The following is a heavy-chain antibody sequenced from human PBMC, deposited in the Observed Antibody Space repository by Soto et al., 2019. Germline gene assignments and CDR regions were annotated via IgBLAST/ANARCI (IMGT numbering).Heavy chain of an antibody. CDR2: ISAYNGNT. J-gene: IGHJ6*02. Sequence: GXSVKASCRASGYTFTRYGISWVRQATGQGLECMGWISAYNGNTNYAQKLQGRVTMTTDTSTSTAYMELRSLRSDDTAVYYCASDARDYDFWSGSYRGPYYYYGMAVWGQGTTATVSS. CDR3: ASDARDYDFWSGSYRGPYYYYGMAV. D-gene: IGHD3-3*01. CDR1: GYTFTRYG. V-gene: IGHV1-18*01.